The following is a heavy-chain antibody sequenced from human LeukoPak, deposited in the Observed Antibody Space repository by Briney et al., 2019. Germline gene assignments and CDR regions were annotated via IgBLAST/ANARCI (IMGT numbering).Heavy chain of an antibody. V-gene: IGHV3-7*01. D-gene: IGHD1-26*01. CDR1: GFTFSSYW. J-gene: IGHJ6*03. CDR3: AREAHWELLLHHYYYMDV. Sequence: GGSLRLSCAASGFTFSSYWMSWVRQAPGKGLEWVANIKQDGSEKYYVDSVKGRFTISRDNAKNSLYLQMNSLRAEDTAVYYCAREAHWELLLHHYYYMDVWGKGTTVTVSS. CDR2: IKQDGSEK.